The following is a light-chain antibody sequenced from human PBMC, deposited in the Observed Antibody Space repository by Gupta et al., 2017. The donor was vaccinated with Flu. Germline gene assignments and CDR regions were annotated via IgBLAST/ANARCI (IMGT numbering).Light chain of an antibody. CDR3: RQSYNAFSVT. CDR1: ENINTY. J-gene: IGKJ4*01. CDR2: AAS. V-gene: IGKV1-39*01. Sequence: DIQMTQSPSSLSASVGDRVTITCRSSENINTYLNWYQHKPGKAPQVLIYAASNLQGGVPSRFSGSGSGTDFTLTISSLQPEDSATYYCRQSYNAFSVTFGGGTKVEIK.